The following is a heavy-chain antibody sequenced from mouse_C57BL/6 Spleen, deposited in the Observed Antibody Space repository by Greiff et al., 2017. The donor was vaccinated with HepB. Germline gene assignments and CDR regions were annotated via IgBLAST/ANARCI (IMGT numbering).Heavy chain of an antibody. CDR1: GYTFTDYY. J-gene: IGHJ2*01. V-gene: IGHV1-19*01. CDR2: INPYNGGT. D-gene: IGHD1-1*01. CDR3: ARTTTVVANFDY. Sequence: EVQLQQSGPVLVKPGASVKMSCKASGYTFTDYYMNWVKQSHGKSLEWIGVINPYNGGTSYNQKFKGKATLTVDQSSSTAYMELNSLTSEDSAVYYCARTTTVVANFDYWGQGTTLTVSS.